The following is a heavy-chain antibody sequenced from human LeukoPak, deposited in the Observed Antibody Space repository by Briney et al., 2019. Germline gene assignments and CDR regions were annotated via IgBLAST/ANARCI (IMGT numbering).Heavy chain of an antibody. Sequence: SETLSLTCAVSGGSISSATYSWTWIRQPPGKGLEWIGYVYHSGSTYYNPSLKSRVTISVDRSKNKVSLKLNSVTAADTAVYYCARGRWYFDLWGRGTLVTVSS. CDR1: GGSISSATYS. J-gene: IGHJ2*01. CDR3: ARGRWYFDL. CDR2: VYHSGST. V-gene: IGHV4-30-2*01.